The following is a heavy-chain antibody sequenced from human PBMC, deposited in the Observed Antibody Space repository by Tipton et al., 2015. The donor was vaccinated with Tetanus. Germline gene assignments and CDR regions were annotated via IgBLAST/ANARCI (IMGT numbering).Heavy chain of an antibody. J-gene: IGHJ4*02. CDR3: AKVVGWGDYFDS. V-gene: IGHV4-59*01. CDR1: GGSMNSYY. Sequence: TLSLTCTVSGGSMNSYYWSWIRQPPGKGLEWIGHIFHSGSTNYNPSLKSRVTMSIDTSERQFSLKLTSVTSADTAVYYCAKVVGWGDYFDSWGQGILVTVSA. CDR2: IFHSGST. D-gene: IGHD1-26*01.